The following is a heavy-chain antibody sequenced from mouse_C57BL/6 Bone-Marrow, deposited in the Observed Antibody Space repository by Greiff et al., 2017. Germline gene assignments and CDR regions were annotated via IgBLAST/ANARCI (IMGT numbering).Heavy chain of an antibody. D-gene: IGHD2-3*01. CDR2: IHPGNSDT. J-gene: IGHJ2*01. CDR1: GYTFTSYW. Sequence: EVQLQQSGTVLARPGASVKMSCKTSGYTFTSYWMHWVKQRPGQGLEWIGAIHPGNSDTSYNQKFKGKAKLTAVTSASTAYMELSSLTNEDSAVYYCTRSDGYYVPLFDYWGQGTTLTVSS. CDR3: TRSDGYYVPLFDY. V-gene: IGHV1-5*01.